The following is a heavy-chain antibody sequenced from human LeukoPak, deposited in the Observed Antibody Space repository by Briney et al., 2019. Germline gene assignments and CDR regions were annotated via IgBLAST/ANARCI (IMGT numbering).Heavy chain of an antibody. J-gene: IGHJ4*02. CDR2: ISSSGSTI. CDR1: GFTFSDYY. V-gene: IGHV3-11*01. D-gene: IGHD3-22*01. CDR3: ARPNYDSSGYFDY. Sequence: GGPLRLSCAASGFTFSDYYMSWIRQAPGKGLEWGSSISSSGSTIYYADSVKGRFTISRDNAKNSLYLQMNSLRAEDTAVYYCARPNYDSSGYFDYWGQGTLVIVSS.